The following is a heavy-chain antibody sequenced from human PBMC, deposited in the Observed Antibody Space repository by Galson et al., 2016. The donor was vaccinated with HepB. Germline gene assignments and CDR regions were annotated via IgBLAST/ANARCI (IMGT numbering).Heavy chain of an antibody. CDR3: AKDVSYYGSGLDY. D-gene: IGHD3-10*01. V-gene: IGHV3-43*01. Sequence: SLRLSCAASGFTFDDYTMHWVRQAPGKGLEWVSPISWAGGSTYSADSVKGRFTISRDNSKNSLYLQMTSLRTEDTALYYCAKDVSYYGSGLDYWGQGTLVTVSS. J-gene: IGHJ4*02. CDR2: ISWAGGST. CDR1: GFTFDDYT.